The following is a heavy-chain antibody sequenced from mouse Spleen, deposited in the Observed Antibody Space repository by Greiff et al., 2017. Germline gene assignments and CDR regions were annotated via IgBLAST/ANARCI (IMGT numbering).Heavy chain of an antibody. CDR2: IYPRSGNT. D-gene: IGHD4-1*02. CDR3: AKVNWDYWYFDV. V-gene: IGHV1-81*01. CDR1: GYTFTSYG. Sequence: QVQLKQSGAELARPGASVKLSCKASGYTFTSYGISWVKQRTGQGLEWIGEIYPRSGNTYYNEKFKGKATLTADKSSSTAYMELRSLTSEDSAVYFCAKVNWDYWYFDVWGAGTTVTVSS. J-gene: IGHJ1*01.